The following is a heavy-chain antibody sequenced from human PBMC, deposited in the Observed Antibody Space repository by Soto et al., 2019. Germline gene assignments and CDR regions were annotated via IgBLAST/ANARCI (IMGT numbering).Heavy chain of an antibody. D-gene: IGHD6-13*01. Sequence: GGSLRLSCGASGFTFSSYAMSWVRQAPGKGLEWVSAISGSGGSTYYADSVKGRFTISRDNSKNTLYLQMNSLRAEDTAVYYCAKQLAEADTLFDYWGQGTLVTVSS. V-gene: IGHV3-23*01. J-gene: IGHJ4*02. CDR3: AKQLAEADTLFDY. CDR2: ISGSGGST. CDR1: GFTFSSYA.